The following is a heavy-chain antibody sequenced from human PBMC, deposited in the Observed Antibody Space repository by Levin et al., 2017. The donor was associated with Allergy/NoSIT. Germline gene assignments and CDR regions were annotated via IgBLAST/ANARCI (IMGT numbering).Heavy chain of an antibody. CDR1: GFSLRTSD. Sequence: RGESLKISCAASGFSLRTSDMNWVRQAPGKGLEWISFITKPSRTISYADSVKGRFTVSRDNVKNLLYLDMNSLRAEDTAVYYCVTDESGDEDFDYWGQGTLVTVSS. J-gene: IGHJ4*02. V-gene: IGHV3-48*01. D-gene: IGHD7-27*01. CDR3: VTDESGDEDFDY. CDR2: ITKPSRTI.